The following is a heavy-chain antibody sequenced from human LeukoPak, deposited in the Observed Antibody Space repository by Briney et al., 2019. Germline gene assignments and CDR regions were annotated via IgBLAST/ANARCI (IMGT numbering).Heavy chain of an antibody. J-gene: IGHJ5*02. D-gene: IGHD3-3*01. Sequence: PGGSLRLSCAASGFTFSSYGMHWVRQAPGKGLEWVAVIWYDGSNKYYADPVKGRLTISRDNSKNTLYLQMNSLRAEDTAVYYCAKDDLPSFWSGYYTSWGQGTLVTVSS. CDR1: GFTFSSYG. CDR3: AKDDLPSFWSGYYTS. V-gene: IGHV3-33*06. CDR2: IWYDGSNK.